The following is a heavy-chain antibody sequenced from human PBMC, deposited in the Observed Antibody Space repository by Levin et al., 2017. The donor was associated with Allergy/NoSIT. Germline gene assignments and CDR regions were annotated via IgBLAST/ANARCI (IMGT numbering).Heavy chain of an antibody. CDR3: ARSGRRVGPPSRVY. V-gene: IGHV3-30-3*01. J-gene: IGHJ4*02. Sequence: GESLKISCAASGFTFSSYAMHWVRQAPGKGLEWVAVISYDGSNKYYADSVKGRFTISRDNSKNTLYLQMNSLRAEDTAVYYCARSGRRVGPPSRVYWGQGTLVTVSS. D-gene: IGHD2-15*01. CDR2: ISYDGSNK. CDR1: GFTFSSYA.